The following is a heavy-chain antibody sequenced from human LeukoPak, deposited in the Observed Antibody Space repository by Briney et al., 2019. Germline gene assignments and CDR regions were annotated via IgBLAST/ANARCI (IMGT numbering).Heavy chain of an antibody. V-gene: IGHV3-23*01. CDR2: ISGSGGST. D-gene: IGHD3-10*01. CDR3: LSGRGPYYYYYGMDV. J-gene: IGHJ6*02. CDR1: GSTFSSYA. Sequence: PGGSLRLSCAASGSTFSSYAMSWVRQAPGKGLEWVSAISGSGGSTYYADSVKGRFTISRDNSKNTLYLQMNSLRAEDTAVYYCLSGRGPYYYYYGMDVWGQGTTVTVSS.